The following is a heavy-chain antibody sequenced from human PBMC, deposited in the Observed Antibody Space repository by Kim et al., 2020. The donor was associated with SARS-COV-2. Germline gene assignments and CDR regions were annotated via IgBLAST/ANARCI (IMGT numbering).Heavy chain of an antibody. J-gene: IGHJ4*02. CDR1: GFTFRSYA. V-gene: IGHV3-30*04. Sequence: GGSLRLSCAASGFTFRSYAMHWVRQAPGKGLEWVAVISYDGSNKYYADSVKGRFTISRDNSKNTLYLQMNSLRAEDTAVYYCARDQAGRGSFDWLYEIDYCGQETLRTVSP. CDR2: ISYDGSNK. D-gene: IGHD3-9*01. CDR3: ARDQAGRGSFDWLYEIDY.